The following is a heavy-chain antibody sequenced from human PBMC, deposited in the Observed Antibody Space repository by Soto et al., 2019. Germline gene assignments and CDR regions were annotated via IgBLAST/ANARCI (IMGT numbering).Heavy chain of an antibody. Sequence: EVQLLESGGGLVQPGESLRLSCAASGFTFSSYAMSWVRQAPGKGLEWVSVISGSDDSTYYADSVKGRFTTSRDNSKNTLYLQMNSLRAEETAVYYCAKRSSSSTFDYWGQGTLVTVSS. J-gene: IGHJ4*02. D-gene: IGHD6-6*01. CDR1: GFTFSSYA. V-gene: IGHV3-23*01. CDR3: AKRSSSSTFDY. CDR2: ISGSDDST.